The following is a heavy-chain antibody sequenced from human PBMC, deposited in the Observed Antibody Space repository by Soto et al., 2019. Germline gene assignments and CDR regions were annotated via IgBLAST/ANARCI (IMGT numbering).Heavy chain of an antibody. Sequence: GASVKVSCKASGGTFSSYAISWVRQAPGQGLEWMGGIIPIFGTANYAQKFQGRVTITGDESTSKAYMELSSQRSEDTAVNYFARGCFFSSYCNNGVCYYSFGMDVWGQGTTVTVSS. V-gene: IGHV1-69*13. CDR3: ARGCFFSSYCNNGVCYYSFGMDV. CDR2: IIPIFGTA. D-gene: IGHD2-8*01. CDR1: GGTFSSYA. J-gene: IGHJ6*02.